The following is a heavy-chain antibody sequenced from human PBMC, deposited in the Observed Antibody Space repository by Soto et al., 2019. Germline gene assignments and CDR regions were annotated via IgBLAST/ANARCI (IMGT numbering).Heavy chain of an antibody. V-gene: IGHV3-23*01. CDR3: AKVFYYYDSSGYYYFDY. CDR2: ISGSGSTI. Sequence: GGSLRLSCAASGFTFSSYAVSWVRQAPGKGPEWISSISGSGSTIYYADSVKGRFTISRDDSKNTLYLQMSSLRAEDTAVYYCAKVFYYYDSSGYYYFDYWGQGTLVTVSS. CDR1: GFTFSSYA. J-gene: IGHJ4*02. D-gene: IGHD3-22*01.